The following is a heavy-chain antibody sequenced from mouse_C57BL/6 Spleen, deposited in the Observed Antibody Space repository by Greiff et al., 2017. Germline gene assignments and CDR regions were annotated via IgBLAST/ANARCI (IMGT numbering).Heavy chain of an antibody. CDR3: ARRDGTGFAY. D-gene: IGHD3-3*01. V-gene: IGHV1-69*01. Sequence: QVQLQQPGAELVMPGASVKLSCKASGYTFTSYWMHWVKQRPGQGLEWIGEIDPSDSYTNYNQKFKGKSTLTVDKSSSTAYMQLSSPTSEDSAVYYCARRDGTGFAYWGQGTLVTASA. CDR2: IDPSDSYT. CDR1: GYTFTSYW. J-gene: IGHJ3*01.